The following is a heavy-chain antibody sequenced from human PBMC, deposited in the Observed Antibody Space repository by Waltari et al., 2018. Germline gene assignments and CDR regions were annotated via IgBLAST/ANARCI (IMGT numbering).Heavy chain of an antibody. Sequence: QVQLQQWGAGLLKPSETLSLTCTVSGGSFSAHYWTWIRQSPGKGLGGIGEVTRGGSTNYNPSVKSRVTISLDTSKNQFSLKMNSLTAADTAVYYCARGGDCGGDCVLGHWGQGTLVTVSS. J-gene: IGHJ4*02. D-gene: IGHD2-21*02. V-gene: IGHV4-34*01. CDR2: VTRGGST. CDR3: ARGGDCGGDCVLGH. CDR1: GGSFSAHY.